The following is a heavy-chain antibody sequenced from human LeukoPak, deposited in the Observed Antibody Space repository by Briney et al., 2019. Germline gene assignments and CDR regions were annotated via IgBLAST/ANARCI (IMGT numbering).Heavy chain of an antibody. CDR1: GFDFGDYT. Sequence: GGSLRLSCAVSGFDFGDYTMHWVRQPPGKGLEWVSLISWISGSIKYTESVKGRFTISRDNSKNSLYLQMSSLRTEDTALYYCARDIYDSGDFRGDFWGQGTLVTVSS. CDR3: ARDIYDSGDFRGDF. V-gene: IGHV3-43*01. J-gene: IGHJ4*02. D-gene: IGHD3-22*01. CDR2: ISWISGSI.